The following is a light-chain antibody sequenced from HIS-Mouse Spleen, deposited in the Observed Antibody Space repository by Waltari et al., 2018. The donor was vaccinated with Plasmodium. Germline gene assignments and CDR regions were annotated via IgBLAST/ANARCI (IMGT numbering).Light chain of an antibody. V-gene: IGKV1-39*01. CDR1: QSISSY. CDR2: AAS. Sequence: DIQMTQSPYSLSASVGDRVTITCRASQSISSYLNWYQQKPGKAPKLLIYAASSLQSGVPSRCSGSGSGTDFTLTISSLQPEDFATYYCQQSYSTPLFTFGPGTKVDIK. J-gene: IGKJ3*01. CDR3: QQSYSTPLFT.